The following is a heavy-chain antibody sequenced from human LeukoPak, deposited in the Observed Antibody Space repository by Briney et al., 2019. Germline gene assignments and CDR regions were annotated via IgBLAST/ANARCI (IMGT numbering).Heavy chain of an antibody. J-gene: IGHJ4*02. CDR3: ARGSDVINSSGIDH. CDR2: IYYSGST. CDR1: GGSISSSSYY. D-gene: IGHD6-19*01. V-gene: IGHV4-39*07. Sequence: SETLSLTCTVSGGSISSSSYYWGWIRQPPGKGVEWIGSIYYSGSTYYNPSLKSRVTISVDTSKNQFSLKLSSVTAADTAVYYCARGSDVINSSGIDHWGQGTLVTVSS.